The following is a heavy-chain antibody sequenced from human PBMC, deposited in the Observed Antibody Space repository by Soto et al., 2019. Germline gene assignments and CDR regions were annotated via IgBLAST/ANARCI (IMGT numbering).Heavy chain of an antibody. Sequence: SVKVSCKASGGTFSSYAITWVRQAPGQGLEWMGGIIPIFGTANYAQKFQGRVTITADESTSTAYMELSSLRSEDTAVYYCAADYYDTSGYYFAYWGQGTRVTV. V-gene: IGHV1-69*13. J-gene: IGHJ4*02. CDR2: IIPIFGTA. D-gene: IGHD3-22*01. CDR1: GGTFSSYA. CDR3: AADYYDTSGYYFAY.